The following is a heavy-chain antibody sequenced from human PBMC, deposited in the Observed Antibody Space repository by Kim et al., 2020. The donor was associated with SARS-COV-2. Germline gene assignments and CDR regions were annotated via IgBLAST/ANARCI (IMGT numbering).Heavy chain of an antibody. Sequence: SETLSLTCAVYGGSFSGYYWSWIRRPPGKGLEWIGEINHGGSTNYNPSLKSRFTVSVDTSKNQFSLWLNSVTAADTALSYCSSNDASDCISGCFIFVFWG. D-gene: IGHD2-15*01. CDR1: GGSFSGYY. J-gene: IGHJ3*01. V-gene: IGHV4-34*01. CDR2: INHGGST. CDR3: SSNDASDCISGCFIFVF.